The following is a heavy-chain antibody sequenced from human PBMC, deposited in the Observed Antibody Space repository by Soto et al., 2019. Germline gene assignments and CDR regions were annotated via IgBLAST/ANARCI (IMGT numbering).Heavy chain of an antibody. D-gene: IGHD3-10*01. Sequence: GGSLRLSCAASGFTFSSYGMHWVRQAPGKGLEWVAVISYDGSNKYYADSVKGRFTISRDNSKNTLYLQMNSLRAEDTAVYYCAKSLWFGELVYYYYGMDVWGQGTTVTVSS. J-gene: IGHJ6*02. CDR1: GFTFSSYG. CDR3: AKSLWFGELVYYYYGMDV. CDR2: ISYDGSNK. V-gene: IGHV3-30*18.